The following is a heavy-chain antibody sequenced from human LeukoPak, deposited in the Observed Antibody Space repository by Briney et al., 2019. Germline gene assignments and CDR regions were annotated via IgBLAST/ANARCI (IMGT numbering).Heavy chain of an antibody. V-gene: IGHV1-18*01. D-gene: IGHD3-22*01. Sequence: ASVKVSCKASGYTFTSYGISWVRQAPGQGLEWMGWISAYNGNTNYAQKLQGRVTMTTDTSTSTAYMELRSLRSDDTAVYYCARVPLYYDSSGYYSETFDYWGQGTLVTVSS. J-gene: IGHJ4*02. CDR1: GYTFTSYG. CDR2: ISAYNGNT. CDR3: ARVPLYYDSSGYYSETFDY.